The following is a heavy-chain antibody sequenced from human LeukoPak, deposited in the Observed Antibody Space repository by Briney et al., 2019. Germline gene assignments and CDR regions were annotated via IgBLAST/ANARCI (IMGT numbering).Heavy chain of an antibody. J-gene: IGHJ6*02. D-gene: IGHD4-11*01. CDR1: GFTFSSYA. CDR2: ISYDGSNK. V-gene: IGHV3-30-3*01. Sequence: GGSLRLSCAASGFTFSSYAMHWVRQAPGKGLEWVAVISYDGSNKYYADSVKGRFTISRDNSKNTLYLQMNSLRAEDTAVYYCAREPYSDYYYYYGMDVWCQGTTVTVSS. CDR3: AREPYSDYYYYYGMDV.